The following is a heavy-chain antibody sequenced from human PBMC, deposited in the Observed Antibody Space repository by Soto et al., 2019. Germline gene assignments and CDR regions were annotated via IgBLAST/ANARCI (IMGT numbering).Heavy chain of an antibody. CDR2: INSDGSST. Sequence: EVQLVESGGGLVQPGGSLRLSCAASGFTFSSYWMNWVRQAPGKGLVWVSRINSDGSSTSYADSVKGRFTISRDNAKNMLYQQMNSLRAEDTAVYYCARGRDFWSGYYQIDYWGQGTLVAVSS. CDR1: GFTFSSYW. V-gene: IGHV3-74*01. D-gene: IGHD3-3*01. J-gene: IGHJ4*02. CDR3: ARGRDFWSGYYQIDY.